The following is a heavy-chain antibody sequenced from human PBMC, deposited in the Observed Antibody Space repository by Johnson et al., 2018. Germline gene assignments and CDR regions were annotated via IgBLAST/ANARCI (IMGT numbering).Heavy chain of an antibody. D-gene: IGHD1-1*01. CDR2: TSYDETNK. J-gene: IGHJ6*03. CDR3: VRDATYTSYMDF. Sequence: QVQLVESGGGVVQPGRSLRLSCAASGFTFSNYGMHWVCQAPGKGLEWVAATSYDETNKYYADAVRGRFTISRDNSKNTLNLQVNSLRAEDTVFYYCVRDATYTSYMDFWGKGTTVTVAS. V-gene: IGHV3-30*03. CDR1: GFTFSNYG.